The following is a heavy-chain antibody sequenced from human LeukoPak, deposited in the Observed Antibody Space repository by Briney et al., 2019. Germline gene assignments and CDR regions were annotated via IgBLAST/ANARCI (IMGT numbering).Heavy chain of an antibody. J-gene: IGHJ4*02. CDR1: GGTFSSYA. Sequence: ASVKVSCKASGGTFSSYAISWVRQAPGQGLEWMGWISAYNGNTNYAQKLQGRVTMTTDTSTSTAYMELWSLRSDDTAVYYCASAVDISPLYFDYWGQGTLVTVSS. CDR3: ASAVDISPLYFDY. D-gene: IGHD2-2*03. CDR2: ISAYNGNT. V-gene: IGHV1-18*01.